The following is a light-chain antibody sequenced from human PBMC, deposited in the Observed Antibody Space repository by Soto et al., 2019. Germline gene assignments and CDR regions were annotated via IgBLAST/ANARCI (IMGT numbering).Light chain of an antibody. CDR2: DVS. J-gene: IGLJ2*01. CDR3: SSYTSSSTLEVV. V-gene: IGLV2-14*01. Sequence: QSALTQPASVSGSPGQSITISCTGTSSDVCGYNYVSWYQQHPGKAPKLMIYDVSNRPSGVSNRFSGSKSGNTASLTISGLQAEDEADYYCSSYTSSSTLEVVFGGGTKLTVL. CDR1: SSDVCGYNY.